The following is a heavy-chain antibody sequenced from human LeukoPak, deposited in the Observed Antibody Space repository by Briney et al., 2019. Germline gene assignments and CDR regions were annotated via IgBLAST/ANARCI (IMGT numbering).Heavy chain of an antibody. CDR3: ARQVGYYDSSGYNCYFDY. CDR2: IYYSGST. V-gene: IGHV4-39*01. D-gene: IGHD3-22*01. CDR1: GGSISSSSYY. Sequence: SETLSLTCTVSGGSISSSSYYWGWIRQPPGTGLEWIGSIYYSGSTYYNPSLKSRVTISVDTSKNQFSLKLSSVTAADTAVYYCARQVGYYDSSGYNCYFDYWGQGTLVTVSS. J-gene: IGHJ4*02.